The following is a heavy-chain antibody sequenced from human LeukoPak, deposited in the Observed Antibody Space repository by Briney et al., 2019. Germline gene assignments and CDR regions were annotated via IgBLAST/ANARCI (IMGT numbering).Heavy chain of an antibody. Sequence: GGSLRLSCAASGFTFSSYSMNWVRQAPGKGLEWVTSISSSSSYIYYADSVKGRFTISRDNAKNSLYLQMNSLRAEDTAVYYCARDRGAARPTEAIDYWGQGTLVTVSS. CDR2: ISSSSSYI. CDR1: GFTFSSYS. J-gene: IGHJ4*02. CDR3: ARDRGAARPTEAIDY. D-gene: IGHD6-6*01. V-gene: IGHV3-21*01.